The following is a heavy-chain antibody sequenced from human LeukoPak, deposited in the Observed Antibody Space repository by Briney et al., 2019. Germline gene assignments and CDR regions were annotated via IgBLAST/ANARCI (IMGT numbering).Heavy chain of an antibody. CDR3: ARDNNQEGYCSSTSCYYMDV. Sequence: SETLSLTCTVSGGSIGSGSYYWSWIRQPAGKGLEWIGRIYTSGSTKYNPSLKSRVTMSVDTSKNQFSLRLSSVTAADTAMYYCARDNNQEGYCSSTSCYYMDVWGKGTTVIISS. D-gene: IGHD2-2*01. CDR1: GGSIGSGSYY. V-gene: IGHV4-61*02. CDR2: IYTSGST. J-gene: IGHJ6*03.